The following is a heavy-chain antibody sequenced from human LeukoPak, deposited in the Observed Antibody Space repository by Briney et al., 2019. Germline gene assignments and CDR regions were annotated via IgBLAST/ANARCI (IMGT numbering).Heavy chain of an antibody. CDR1: GYTFTSYG. J-gene: IGHJ4*02. CDR3: ARGLGYDFWSGYSPGYYFDY. Sequence: ASVKASCKASGYTFTSYGISWVRQAPRQGLEWMGWISAYNGNTNYAQKLQGRVTMTTDTSTSTAYMELRSLRSDDTAVYYCARGLGYDFWSGYSPGYYFDYWGQGTLVTVSS. V-gene: IGHV1-18*04. D-gene: IGHD3-3*01. CDR2: ISAYNGNT.